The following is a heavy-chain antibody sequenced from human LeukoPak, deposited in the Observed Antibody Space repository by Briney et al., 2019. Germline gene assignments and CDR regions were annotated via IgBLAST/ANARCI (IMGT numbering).Heavy chain of an antibody. CDR1: GGSISSRNYY. CDR3: AREYSWNYARDF. D-gene: IGHD1-7*01. Sequence: SETLSLTCTVSGGSISSRNYYWGWIRQPPGKGLEWIGSIYFSGSTYYNPSLKSRVTISIDTSKNHFSLSLSSVTAADTAVYYCAREYSWNYARDFWGQGTLVTVSS. V-gene: IGHV4-39*07. J-gene: IGHJ4*02. CDR2: IYFSGST.